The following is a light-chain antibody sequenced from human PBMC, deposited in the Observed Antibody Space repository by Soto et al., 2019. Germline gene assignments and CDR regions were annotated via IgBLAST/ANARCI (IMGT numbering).Light chain of an antibody. V-gene: IGKV4-1*01. CDR3: QQYSYTWT. CDR2: WAS. CDR1: QSVLYSSNNKNY. J-gene: IGKJ1*01. Sequence: DIVMTQSPDSLAVSLGERATINCKSSQSVLYSSNNKNYVAWYQQKPGQPPKLLIYWASTRESGVPDRFSGSGSGTDFTLTISSLQAEDVAVYYCQQYSYTWTFGQGTKVEIK.